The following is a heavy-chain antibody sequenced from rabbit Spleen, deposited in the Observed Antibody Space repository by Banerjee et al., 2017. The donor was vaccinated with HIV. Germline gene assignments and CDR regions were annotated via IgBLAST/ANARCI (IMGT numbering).Heavy chain of an antibody. D-gene: IGHD8-1*01. Sequence: QEQLKESGGGLVQPGGSLKLSCKASGIDFSSYGISWVRQAPGKGLEWIAYIYPYYGATAYASWAKGRFTISKTSSTTVTLQMTSLTDADTATYFCARYDSSTYYANLWGPGTLVTVS. CDR2: IYPYYGAT. J-gene: IGHJ4*01. V-gene: IGHV1S45*01. CDR3: ARYDSSTYYANL. CDR1: GIDFSSYG.